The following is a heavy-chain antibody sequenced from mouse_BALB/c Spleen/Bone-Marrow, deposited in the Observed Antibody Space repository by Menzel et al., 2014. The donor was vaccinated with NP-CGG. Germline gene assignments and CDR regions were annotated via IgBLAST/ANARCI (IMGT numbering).Heavy chain of an antibody. J-gene: IGHJ4*01. V-gene: IGHV5-17*02. D-gene: IGHD2-4*01. CDR1: GFTFSSFG. Sequence: EVKLVESGGGLVQSGGSRKVSCAAPGFTFSSFGMHWVRQAPEKGLEWVAYISSGSSTIYYADTVKGRFTTSRDNPKHTLFLQMASLRSEDTAMYYCARSTMITTGYYYAMDYWGQGTTVTVSS. CDR2: ISSGSSTI. CDR3: ARSTMITTGYYYAMDY.